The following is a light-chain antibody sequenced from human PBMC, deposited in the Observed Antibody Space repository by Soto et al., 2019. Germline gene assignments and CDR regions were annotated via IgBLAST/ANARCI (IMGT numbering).Light chain of an antibody. V-gene: IGKV1D-13*01. CDR1: QGISSA. CDR3: QQFNNYPFT. Sequence: AIQLTQSPSSLSASVGDRVTITCRASQGISSALAWYQQTPGKPPKLLIYDASSLEIGVPSRFSGSGSVTDFTLTISSLQPEDFATYYCQQFNNYPFTFGPGTKLDIK. J-gene: IGKJ3*01. CDR2: DAS.